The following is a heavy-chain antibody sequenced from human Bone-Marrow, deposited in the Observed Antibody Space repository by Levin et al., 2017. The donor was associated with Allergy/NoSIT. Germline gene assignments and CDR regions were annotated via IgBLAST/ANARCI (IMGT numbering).Heavy chain of an antibody. Sequence: SQPLSLTCTVSGASISSGRYYWSWIRQHPSPFLYLLGSLSSTGSAYYNPSLKSRVTISLDTSANQFSLQLSSLTATDTAVYYCARTGYIYGSDAFDIWGQGTMVTVSS. CDR1: GASISSGRYY. V-gene: IGHV4-31*03. CDR3: ARTGYIYGSDAFDI. J-gene: IGHJ3*02. D-gene: IGHD5-18*01. CDR2: LSSTGSA.